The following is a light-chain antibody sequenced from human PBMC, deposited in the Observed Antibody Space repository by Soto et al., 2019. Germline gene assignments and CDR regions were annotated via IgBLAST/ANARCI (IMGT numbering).Light chain of an antibody. CDR2: GAS. CDR1: QIIGSAY. CDR3: QHYGRSPS. Sequence: ETTLTQSPDTLSLSPGEGATLSCRASQIIGSAYLAWYQQKPGQAPRLLIFGASTRATGTPHRFSGSGSGTDFTLTISALESEDVGVYYCQHYGRSPSFGRGTKVELK. V-gene: IGKV3-20*01. J-gene: IGKJ1*01.